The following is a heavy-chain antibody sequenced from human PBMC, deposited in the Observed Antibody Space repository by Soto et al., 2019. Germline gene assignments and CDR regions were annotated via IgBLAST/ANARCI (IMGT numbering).Heavy chain of an antibody. CDR3: ATPWEYCSGGSCYWEG. D-gene: IGHD2-15*01. CDR1: GGSISSSSYY. Sequence: QLQLQESGPGLVKPSETLSLTRTVSGGSISSSSYYWGWIRQPPGKGLEWIGSIYYSGSTYYNPSLKSRVTISVDTSKNQFSLKLSSVTAADTAVYYCATPWEYCSGGSCYWEGWGQGTMVTVSS. J-gene: IGHJ3*01. CDR2: IYYSGST. V-gene: IGHV4-39*01.